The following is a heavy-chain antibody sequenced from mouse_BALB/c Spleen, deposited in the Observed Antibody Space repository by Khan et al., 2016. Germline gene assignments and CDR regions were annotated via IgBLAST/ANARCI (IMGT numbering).Heavy chain of an antibody. J-gene: IGHJ1*01. V-gene: IGHV9-1*02. Sequence: QFQLVQSGPELKQPGETVKISCKASGYTFTNYGMNWVKQAPGKGLKWMGWINTYTGEPTYADDFKGRFAFSLETSASTAYLQINNLKNEDMARYFCASGGYWYFDVWGAGTTVTVSS. CDR1: GYTFTNYG. CDR3: ASGGYWYFDV. D-gene: IGHD1-1*02. CDR2: INTYTGEP.